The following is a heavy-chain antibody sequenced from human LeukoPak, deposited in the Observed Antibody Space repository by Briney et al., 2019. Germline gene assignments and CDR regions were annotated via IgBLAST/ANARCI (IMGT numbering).Heavy chain of an antibody. V-gene: IGHV4-30-4*01. J-gene: IGHJ3*02. CDR1: GGSISSGDYY. CDR2: IYYSGST. Sequence: SETLSLTCTVPGGSISSGDYYWSWIRQPPGKGLEWIGYIYYSGSTYYNPSLKSRVTISVDTSKNQFSLKLSSVTAADTAVYYCARAHGSDAFDIWGQGTMVTVSS. CDR3: ARAHGSDAFDI.